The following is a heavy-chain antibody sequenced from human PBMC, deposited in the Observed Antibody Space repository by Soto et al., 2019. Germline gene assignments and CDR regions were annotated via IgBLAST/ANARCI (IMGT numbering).Heavy chain of an antibody. CDR3: ARGDNDY. CDR1: GYTFTNYY. CDR2: IHPDGGHT. Sequence: ASVKVSCKASGYTFTNYYVQWVRQAPGQGLEWMGVIHPDGGHTTYSQKFQDGVTMTRDTFTSTIYMELSSLRPEDTAVYYCARGDNDYWGQGTLVTVSS. V-gene: IGHV1-46*01. J-gene: IGHJ4*02.